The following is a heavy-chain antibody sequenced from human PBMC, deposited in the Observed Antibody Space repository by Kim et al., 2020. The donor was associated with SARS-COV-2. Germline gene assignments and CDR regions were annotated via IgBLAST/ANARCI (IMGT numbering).Heavy chain of an antibody. CDR2: IRHKRDGSTT. Sequence: GGSLRLSCVTSGFTFSDHYIDWVRQGPGKGLEWVGRIRHKRDGSTTAYAAAVKGSFFISRDDYKSSYLKMNSLQMDDTAVYCCARSNFWVLDYWGQGTPVTVPS. D-gene: IGHD3-3*01. J-gene: IGHJ4*02. V-gene: IGHV3-72*01. CDR3: ARSNFWVLDY. CDR1: GFTFSDHY.